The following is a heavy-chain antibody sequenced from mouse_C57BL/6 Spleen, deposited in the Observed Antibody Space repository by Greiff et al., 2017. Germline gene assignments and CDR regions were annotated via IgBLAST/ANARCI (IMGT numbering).Heavy chain of an antibody. D-gene: IGHD1-1*01. V-gene: IGHV1-55*01. Sequence: QVQLQQPGAELVKPGASVKMSCKASGYTFTSYWITWVKQRPGQGLEWIGDIYPGSGSTNYNEKFKSKATLTLDTSSSTAYMQLSSLTSEDSAVYYCARNYGLYFDYWGQGTTLTVSS. CDR1: GYTFTSYW. J-gene: IGHJ2*01. CDR2: IYPGSGST. CDR3: ARNYGLYFDY.